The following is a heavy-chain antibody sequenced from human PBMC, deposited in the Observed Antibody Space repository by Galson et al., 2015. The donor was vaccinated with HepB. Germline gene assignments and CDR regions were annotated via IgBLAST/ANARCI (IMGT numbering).Heavy chain of an antibody. V-gene: IGHV3-23*01. CDR3: AKLGLLRNPVLGY. D-gene: IGHD3-10*01. CDR1: GFTFSSYA. Sequence: SLRLSCAASGFTFSSYAMRWVRQAPGKGLEWVSAISGSGGSTYYADSVKGRFTISRDNSKNTLYLQMNSLRAEDTAVYYCAKLGLLRNPVLGYWGQGTLVTVSS. J-gene: IGHJ4*02. CDR2: ISGSGGST.